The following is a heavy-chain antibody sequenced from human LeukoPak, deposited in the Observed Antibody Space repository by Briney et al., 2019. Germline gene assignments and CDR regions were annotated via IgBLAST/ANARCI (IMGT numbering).Heavy chain of an antibody. CDR3: TRDLLGGSGTFDP. CDR2: INPDSGDT. D-gene: IGHD3-10*01. J-gene: IGHJ5*02. CDR1: GYTFTGYY. Sequence: ASVKVSCKASGYTFTGYYLHWVRQAPGQGLGWMGWINPDSGDTNYLQKFQGRVTTTRDTSISTAYMELSRLRSDDTAVYYCTRDLLGGSGTFDPWGQGTLVTVSS. V-gene: IGHV1-2*02.